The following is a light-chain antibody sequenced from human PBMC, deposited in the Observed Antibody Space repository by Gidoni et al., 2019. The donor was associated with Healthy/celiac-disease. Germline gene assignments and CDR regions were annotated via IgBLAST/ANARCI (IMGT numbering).Light chain of an antibody. CDR3: QQAWT. Sequence: DIQMTQSPSTLSASVGDRVTITCRASQSISSWLAWYQQKPGKNPKLLLYKASSLESGVPSRFSGSGSGTEFTLTISSLQPDDFATYYCQQAWTFXXXTKVEIK. V-gene: IGKV1-5*03. J-gene: IGKJ1*01. CDR1: QSISSW. CDR2: KAS.